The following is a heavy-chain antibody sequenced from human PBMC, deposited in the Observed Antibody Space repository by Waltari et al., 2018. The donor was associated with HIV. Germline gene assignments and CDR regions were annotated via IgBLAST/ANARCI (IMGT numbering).Heavy chain of an antibody. D-gene: IGHD3-22*01. CDR3: ARRVTMIVVAFDY. CDR2: IYYSRST. J-gene: IGHJ4*02. V-gene: IGHV4-39*01. CDR1: GGSISSSSYY. Sequence: QLQLQESGPGLVKPSETLSLTCTVSGGSISSSSYYWGWIRQPPGKGLEWIGSIYYSRSTYYNPALKSRVTISVDTSKNQFSLKLSSVTAADTAVYYCARRVTMIVVAFDYWGQGTLVTVSS.